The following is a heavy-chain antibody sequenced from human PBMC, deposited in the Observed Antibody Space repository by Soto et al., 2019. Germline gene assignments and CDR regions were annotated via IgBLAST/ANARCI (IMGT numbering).Heavy chain of an antibody. D-gene: IGHD3-10*01. CDR1: GYTFTSYY. V-gene: IGHV1-46*01. J-gene: IGHJ4*02. Sequence: ASVKVSCKASGYTFTSYYMHWVRQAPGHGLEWMGIINAGSGGTSYAQKFQGRVIMTRDMSTDTVYMQLSSLGSEDTAVYYCARKFGSGIYYFDHWGLGTLVTVSS. CDR2: INAGSGGT. CDR3: ARKFGSGIYYFDH.